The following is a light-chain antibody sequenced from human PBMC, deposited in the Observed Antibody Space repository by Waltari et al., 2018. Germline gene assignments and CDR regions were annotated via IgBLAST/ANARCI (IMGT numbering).Light chain of an antibody. CDR3: MQALQTPLT. CDR1: RSLLHSNGYNY. CDR2: LGS. Sequence: DIVLTQSPLSLPVTPGEPASISCRSSRSLLHSNGYNYMDWYLQKPGQSPQVLIYLGSNRASGVPDRFSGSGSGTDFTLKISRVEAEDVGVYYCMQALQTPLTFGGGTKVEIK. V-gene: IGKV2-28*01. J-gene: IGKJ4*01.